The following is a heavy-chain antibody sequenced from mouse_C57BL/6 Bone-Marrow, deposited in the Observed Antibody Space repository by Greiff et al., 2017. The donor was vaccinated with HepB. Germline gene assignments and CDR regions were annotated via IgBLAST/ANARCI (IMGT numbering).Heavy chain of an antibody. CDR1: GYSITSGYD. J-gene: IGHJ1*03. D-gene: IGHD2-5*01. Sequence: EVQVVESGPGMVKPSQSLSLTCTVTGYSITSGYDWHWIRHFPGNKLEWMGYISYSGSTNYNPSLKSRISITHDTSKNHFFLKLNSVTTEDTATYYCARENSNYWYFDVWGTGTTVTVSS. V-gene: IGHV3-1*01. CDR2: ISYSGST. CDR3: ARENSNYWYFDV.